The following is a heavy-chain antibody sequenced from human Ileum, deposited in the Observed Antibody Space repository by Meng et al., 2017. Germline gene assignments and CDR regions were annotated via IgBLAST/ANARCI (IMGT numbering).Heavy chain of an antibody. Sequence: GRSLRLSCAATGFTLNNYWMSWVRQPPGKGLEWVANIKQDGSEKNYVDSVKGRFTISRDNAKNSLYLQMNSLRAEDTAVYYCASRLRGVPGGGYWGQGTLVTVSS. V-gene: IGHV3-7*01. D-gene: IGHD3-10*01. CDR3: ASRLRGVPGGGY. J-gene: IGHJ4*02. CDR1: GFTLNNYW. CDR2: IKQDGSEK.